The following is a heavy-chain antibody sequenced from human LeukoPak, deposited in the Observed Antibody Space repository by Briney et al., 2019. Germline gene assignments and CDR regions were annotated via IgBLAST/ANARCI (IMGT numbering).Heavy chain of an antibody. V-gene: IGHV4-4*07. J-gene: IGHJ4*02. CDR2: IYTSGST. D-gene: IGHD6-6*01. CDR1: GGSISSYY. Sequence: SETLSLTCTVSGGSISSYYWSWIRQPAGKGLEWIGRIYTSGSTNYNPSLKSRVTMSVDTSKNQFSLKMISVTAADTAVYYCAKEGVSSSFDYWGQGTLVTVSS. CDR3: AKEGVSSSFDY.